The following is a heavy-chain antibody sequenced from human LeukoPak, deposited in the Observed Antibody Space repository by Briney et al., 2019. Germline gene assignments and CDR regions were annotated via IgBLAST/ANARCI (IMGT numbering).Heavy chain of an antibody. J-gene: IGHJ5*02. CDR1: GGTFSSYA. V-gene: IGHV1-69*05. CDR2: IIPIFGRA. D-gene: IGHD1-1*01. CDR3: ARGETILNWFDP. Sequence: SVKVSCKASGGTFSSYATSWVRQAPGQGLEWMGGIIPIFGRADYAQKFQDIVTITTDESTSTVYMELSSLRSEDMAVYYCARGETILNWFDPWGQGTLVTVSS.